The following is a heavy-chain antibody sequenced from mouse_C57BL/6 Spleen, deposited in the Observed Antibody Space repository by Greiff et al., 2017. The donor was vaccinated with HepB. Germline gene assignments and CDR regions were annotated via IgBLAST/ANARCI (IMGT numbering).Heavy chain of an antibody. Sequence: EVQLVESEGGLVQPGSSMKLSCTASGFTFSDYYMAWVRQVPEKGLEWVANINYDGSSTYYLDSLKSRFIISRDNAKNILYLQMSSLKSEDTATYYCARYLLGPYYAMDYWGQGTSVTVSS. D-gene: IGHD4-1*01. CDR2: INYDGSST. V-gene: IGHV5-16*01. CDR1: GFTFSDYY. CDR3: ARYLLGPYYAMDY. J-gene: IGHJ4*01.